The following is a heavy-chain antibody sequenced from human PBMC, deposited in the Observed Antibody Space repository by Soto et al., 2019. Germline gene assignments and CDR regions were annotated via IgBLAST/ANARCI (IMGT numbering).Heavy chain of an antibody. CDR2: MSSSSSYI. V-gene: IGHV3-21*01. CDR1: GFTFSSYS. Sequence: GEPLGLTCAASGFTFSSYSMNCVRQAPGKGMEWVSSMSSSSSYIYYADSVKGRFTISRDNAKNSLYLQMNSLRAEDTAVYYCARDYCTNGACYRWGYYYYGMDVWGQGTTFTFSS. D-gene: IGHD2-8*01. CDR3: ARDYCTNGACYRWGYYYYGMDV. J-gene: IGHJ6*02.